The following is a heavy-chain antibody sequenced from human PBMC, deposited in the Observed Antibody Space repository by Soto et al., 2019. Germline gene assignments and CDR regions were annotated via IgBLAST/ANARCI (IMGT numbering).Heavy chain of an antibody. Sequence: GGSLRLSCAASGFTFSTYGMHWVRQAPGKGLEWVAVIWYDGSKIYYADSVKGRFTISRDNSKSTLYLQMNSLRAEDTAVYYCARNPETHQLGFGMDVWGQGSPVTVSS. CDR1: GFTFSTYG. J-gene: IGHJ6*01. CDR3: ARNPETHQLGFGMDV. D-gene: IGHD3-16*01. CDR2: IWYDGSKI. V-gene: IGHV3-33*01.